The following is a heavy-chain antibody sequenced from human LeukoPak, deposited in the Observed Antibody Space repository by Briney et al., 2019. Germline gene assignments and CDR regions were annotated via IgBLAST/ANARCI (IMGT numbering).Heavy chain of an antibody. D-gene: IGHD3-10*01. V-gene: IGHV1-69*13. CDR1: GGTFSSYA. CDR2: IIPIFGTA. CDR3: ARPSGWFGELLVYYYYGMDV. Sequence: GASVKVSCKASGGTFSSYAISWVRQAPGQGLEWMGGIIPIFGTANYAQKFQGRVTITADESTSTAYMELSGLRSEDTAVYYCARPSGWFGELLVYYYYGMDVWGQGTTVTVSS. J-gene: IGHJ6*02.